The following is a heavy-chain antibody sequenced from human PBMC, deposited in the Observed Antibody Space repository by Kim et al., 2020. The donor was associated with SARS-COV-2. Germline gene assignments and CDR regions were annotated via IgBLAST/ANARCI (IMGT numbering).Heavy chain of an antibody. Sequence: SVKVSCKASGGSFGNSAISWVRQAPGQGLEWMGGIIPVFGTTDYAQDFQGRVTMTADEHSSTVYMELSSPRSEDTAMFYCARGGWRGRGTGGVGARVAGSFDLWGQGTMVTVS. D-gene: IGHD1-26*01. V-gene: IGHV1-69*13. CDR1: GGSFGNSA. CDR2: IIPVFGTT. CDR3: ARGGWRGRGTGGVGARVAGSFDL. J-gene: IGHJ3*01.